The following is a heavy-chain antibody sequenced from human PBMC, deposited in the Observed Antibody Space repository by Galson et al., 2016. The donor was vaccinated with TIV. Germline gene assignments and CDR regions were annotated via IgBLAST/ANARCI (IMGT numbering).Heavy chain of an antibody. CDR2: ISSGRSSSP. CDR1: GFTFSDYY. Sequence: SLRLSCAASGFTFSDYYMNWVRQPPGKGLKWISYISSGRSSSPIYIDSVKGRFTISRDTSKNTLYLQMNSLRVEDTAVYYCASPQAAAGIDAFDIWGQGTMVIVSS. D-gene: IGHD6-13*01. CDR3: ASPQAAAGIDAFDI. J-gene: IGHJ3*02. V-gene: IGHV3-11*03.